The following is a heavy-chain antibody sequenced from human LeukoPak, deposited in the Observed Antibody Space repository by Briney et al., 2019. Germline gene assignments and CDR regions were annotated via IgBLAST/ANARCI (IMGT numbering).Heavy chain of an antibody. CDR3: ARAYDFWSGPGGY. D-gene: IGHD3-3*01. CDR2: ISSGSGTI. CDR1: GFTFSSYS. J-gene: IGHJ4*02. Sequence: PGGSLRLSCAASGFTFSSYSMNWVRQAPGKGLEYVSYISSGSGTIYYADSVKGRFTISRDNAKNSLYLQMNSLRAEDTAVYYCARAYDFWSGPGGYWGQGTLVTVSS. V-gene: IGHV3-48*04.